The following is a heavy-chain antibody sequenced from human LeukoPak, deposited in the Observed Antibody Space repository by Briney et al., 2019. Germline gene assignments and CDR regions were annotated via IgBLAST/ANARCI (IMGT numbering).Heavy chain of an antibody. CDR3: TRDLGTYKSYGSIFFDY. V-gene: IGHV1-18*01. J-gene: IGHJ4*02. D-gene: IGHD3-10*01. CDR2: ISAYNGDI. Sequence: GAPVKVSCKASGYTFTDFGISWVRQAPGQGPEWMGWISAYNGDIIYGQKFQGRVTMTTDTSTSTAYMELRSLRSDDTAVYYCTRDLGTYKSYGSIFFDYWGQGALVTVSS. CDR1: GYTFTDFG.